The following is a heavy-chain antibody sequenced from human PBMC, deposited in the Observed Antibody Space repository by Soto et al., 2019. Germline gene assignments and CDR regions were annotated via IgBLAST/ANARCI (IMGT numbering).Heavy chain of an antibody. CDR3: ARSSGYDDYFDY. CDR2: IYSGGST. CDR1: GFTVGSNY. Sequence: GGSLRLSCAASGFTVGSNYMSWVRQAPGKGLEWVSIIYSGGSTYYADSVKGRFTISRDNSKNTLSLQVNSLRVEDTAVYYCARSSGYDDYFDYWGQGTLVTVSS. D-gene: IGHD5-12*01. V-gene: IGHV3-66*01. J-gene: IGHJ4*02.